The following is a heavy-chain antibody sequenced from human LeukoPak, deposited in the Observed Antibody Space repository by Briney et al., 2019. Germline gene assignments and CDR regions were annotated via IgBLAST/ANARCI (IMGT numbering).Heavy chain of an antibody. Sequence: GGSLRLSCAASGFTFSSHWMHWVRQAPGKGLVWVSRINSDGSSISYADSVKGRFTISRDNAKNTLYLQMNSLRAEDTAVYYCARDTIVASNDYWGQGTLVTVSS. CDR1: GFTFSSHW. CDR3: ARDTIVASNDY. D-gene: IGHD3-3*01. CDR2: INSDGSSI. V-gene: IGHV3-74*01. J-gene: IGHJ4*02.